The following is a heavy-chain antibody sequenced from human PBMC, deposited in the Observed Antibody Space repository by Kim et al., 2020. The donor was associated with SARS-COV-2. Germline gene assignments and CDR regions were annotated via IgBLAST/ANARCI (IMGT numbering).Heavy chain of an antibody. D-gene: IGHD3-16*01. Sequence: SETLSLTCAVYGGSFSGYYWSWIRQPPGKGLEWIGEINHSGSTNYNPSLKSRVTISVDTSKNQFSLKLSSVTAADTAVYYCARRMITFGGPNPNYFDYWGQGTLVTVSS. CDR2: INHSGST. V-gene: IGHV4-34*01. CDR3: ARRMITFGGPNPNYFDY. J-gene: IGHJ4*02. CDR1: GGSFSGYY.